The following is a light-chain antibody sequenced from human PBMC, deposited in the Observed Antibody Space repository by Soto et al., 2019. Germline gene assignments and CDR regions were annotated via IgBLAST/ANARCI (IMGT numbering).Light chain of an antibody. CDR3: QQYQDWPPLT. Sequence: EIVMTQSPATLSLSPGERATLSCRASQSISSNLAWYQQKPGQAPRLLIIGASTRSTAIPARFSGSGSGTEVTLTISSLQSEDSAVYYCQQYQDWPPLTFGGGTKVEIK. CDR2: GAS. V-gene: IGKV3-15*01. CDR1: QSISSN. J-gene: IGKJ4*01.